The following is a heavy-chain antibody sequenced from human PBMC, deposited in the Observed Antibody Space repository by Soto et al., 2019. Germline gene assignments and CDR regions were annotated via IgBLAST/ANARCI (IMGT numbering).Heavy chain of an antibody. J-gene: IGHJ5*02. Sequence: GASVKVSCKASGCTFSSYAISWVRQAPGQGLEWMGGIIPIFGTANYAQKFQGRVTITADKSTSTAYMELSSLRSEDTAVYYCARVDLRGYSVYDYSKPDCFYTWGKGTLGT. CDR1: GCTFSSYA. CDR3: ARVDLRGYSVYDYSKPDCFYT. D-gene: IGHD5-12*01. V-gene: IGHV1-69*06. CDR2: IIPIFGTA.